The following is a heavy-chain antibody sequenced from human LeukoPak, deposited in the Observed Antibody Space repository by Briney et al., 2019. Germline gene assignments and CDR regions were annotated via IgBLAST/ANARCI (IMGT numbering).Heavy chain of an antibody. CDR3: ASLPACYYYGSGSYSYYYYYMDV. D-gene: IGHD3-10*01. CDR2: ISSSSSYI. Sequence: GGSLRLSCGVPGFTFSSYSMCWVRQAPGKGLEWVSFISSSSSYIYYADSVKGRFTISRDNAKNSLYLQMNSLKAEDTAMYYCASLPACYYYGSGSYSYYYYYMDVWGKGTTVTVSS. V-gene: IGHV3-21*01. CDR1: GFTFSSYS. J-gene: IGHJ6*03.